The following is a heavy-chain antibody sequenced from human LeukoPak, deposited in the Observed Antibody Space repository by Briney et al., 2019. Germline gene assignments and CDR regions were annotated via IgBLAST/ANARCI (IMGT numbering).Heavy chain of an antibody. D-gene: IGHD6-19*01. Sequence: GASVKVSCKASGYTFTHHGIAWVRQAPGQGLEWMGWISCYNGDTIYAQKFQGRVTLTTEKSTSTVYKELRSLTSDDTAVYYCARDPSNTSGWYQYFDAWGRGTLVSVSS. CDR1: GYTFTHHG. V-gene: IGHV1-18*01. J-gene: IGHJ2*01. CDR2: ISCYNGDT. CDR3: ARDPSNTSGWYQYFDA.